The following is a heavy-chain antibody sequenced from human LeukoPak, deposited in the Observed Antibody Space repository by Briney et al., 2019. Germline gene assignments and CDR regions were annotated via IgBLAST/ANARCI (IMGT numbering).Heavy chain of an antibody. Sequence: GASVKVSCKASGDTFSSYAISWVRQAPGQGLEWMGRIIPILGIANYAQKFQGRVTITADKSTSTAYMELSSLRSEDTAVYYCASNYYDSSGQGWFDPWGQGTLVTVSS. D-gene: IGHD3-22*01. V-gene: IGHV1-69*04. CDR3: ASNYYDSSGQGWFDP. J-gene: IGHJ5*02. CDR1: GDTFSSYA. CDR2: IIPILGIA.